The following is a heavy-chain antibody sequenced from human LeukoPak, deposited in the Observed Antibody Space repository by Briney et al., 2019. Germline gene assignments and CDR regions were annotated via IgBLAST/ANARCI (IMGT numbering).Heavy chain of an antibody. CDR3: ARDRYGGNSPFVDY. D-gene: IGHD4-23*01. CDR1: GFPFTNYW. V-gene: IGHV3-20*04. Sequence: GGSLRLSCATSGFPFTNYWMTWVRQAPGKGLEWVSGINWNGGSTGYADSVKGRFTISRDNAKNSLYLQMNSLRAEDTALYYCARDRYGGNSPFVDYWGQGTLVTVSS. CDR2: INWNGGST. J-gene: IGHJ4*02.